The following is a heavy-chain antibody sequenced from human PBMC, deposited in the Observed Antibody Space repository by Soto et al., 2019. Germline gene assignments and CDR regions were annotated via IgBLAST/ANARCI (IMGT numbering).Heavy chain of an antibody. CDR1: GGTFSSYT. V-gene: IGHV1-69*08. D-gene: IGHD1-26*01. J-gene: IGHJ5*02. CDR3: ARDHNWIYFWFHP. CDR2: IIPIPGIP. Sequence: QVQLVQSGAEVKKPGSSVKVSCKASGGTFSSYTITWVRQAPGQGLEWMGRIIPIPGIPSSAQSFQGRLTITADKSTGTAYMELTRLSSEDTAIYYWARDHNWIYFWFHPWGQGTLVTVSS.